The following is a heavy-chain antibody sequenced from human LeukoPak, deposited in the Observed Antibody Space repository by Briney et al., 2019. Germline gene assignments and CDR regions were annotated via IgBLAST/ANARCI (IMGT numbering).Heavy chain of an antibody. CDR3: AKEVGGSGSF. J-gene: IGHJ4*02. Sequence: GGSLRLSCAASGFTFSDYWMTWVRQAPGKGLEWVANIKQDGSEKYYVDSVKGRFTISRDNAKNSLHLQMNSLRAEDTAVYYCAKEVGGSGSFWGQGTLVTVSS. D-gene: IGHD3-10*01. CDR1: GFTFSDYW. CDR2: IKQDGSEK. V-gene: IGHV3-7*01.